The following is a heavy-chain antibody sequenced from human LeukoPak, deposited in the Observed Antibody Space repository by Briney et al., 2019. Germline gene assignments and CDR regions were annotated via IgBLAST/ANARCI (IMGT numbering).Heavy chain of an antibody. CDR1: GSTFSSYA. CDR2: ISGSGVNT. D-gene: IGHD3-10*01. J-gene: IGHJ4*02. Sequence: GGSLGLSCAASGSTFSSYAMSWVRQAPGKGLGLVSAISGSGVNTYYADSVKGRFTISRDNSKNTLYLQMNSLRAEDTAVYSCAKGISGTGTRYYFDYWGQGTLVTVSS. CDR3: AKGISGTGTRYYFDY. V-gene: IGHV3-23*01.